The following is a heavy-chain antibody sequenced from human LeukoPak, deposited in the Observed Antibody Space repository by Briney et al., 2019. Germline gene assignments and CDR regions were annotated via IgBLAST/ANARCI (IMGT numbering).Heavy chain of an antibody. CDR2: INPSGGST. CDR1: GYTFTSYY. V-gene: IGHV1-46*01. CDR3: AKDVNAEAPPSWFDK. Sequence: ASVKVSCKASGYTFTSYYMHWVRQAPGQGLEWMGIINPSGGSTSYAQKFQGRVTMTRDTSTSTVYMELNSLRAEDTAVYYCAKDVNAEAPPSWFDKWGQGTLVVVSS. J-gene: IGHJ4*02.